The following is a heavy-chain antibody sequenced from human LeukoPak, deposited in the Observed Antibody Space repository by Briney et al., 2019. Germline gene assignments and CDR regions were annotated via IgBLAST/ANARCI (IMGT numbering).Heavy chain of an antibody. V-gene: IGHV3-23*01. Sequence: PGGSLRLSCAASGFTFSSYAMSWVRQAPGKGLEWVSAISGSGGSTYYADSVKGRFTISRDNAKNSLYLQLNSLRAEDTAMYFCARGVYTSGWYPDYFDYWGQGTLVTVSS. CDR2: ISGSGGST. CDR1: GFTFSSYA. J-gene: IGHJ4*02. D-gene: IGHD6-19*01. CDR3: ARGVYTSGWYPDYFDY.